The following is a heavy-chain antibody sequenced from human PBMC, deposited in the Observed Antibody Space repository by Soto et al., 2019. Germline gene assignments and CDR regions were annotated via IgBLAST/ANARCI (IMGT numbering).Heavy chain of an antibody. CDR3: ARDEAVANYYYGMDV. CDR2: IWYDGSKK. V-gene: IGHV3-33*08. CDR1: GFTVSSNY. Sequence: GGSLRLSCAASGFTVSSNYMSWVRQAPGKGLEWVAVIWYDGSKKYYADSVKGRFTISRDNSKNTLYLQMNSLRAEDTAVYYCARDEAVANYYYGMDVWGQGTTVTVS. J-gene: IGHJ6*02. D-gene: IGHD6-19*01.